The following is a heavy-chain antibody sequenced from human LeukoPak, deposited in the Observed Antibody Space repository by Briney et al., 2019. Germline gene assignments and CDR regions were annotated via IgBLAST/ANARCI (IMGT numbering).Heavy chain of an antibody. Sequence: SQTLSLTCAVSGGSTSSGGYSWSWSRQPPGKGLEWIGYIYHSGSTYYNPSLKSRVTISVDRSKNQFSLKLSSVTAADTAVYYCARGSDYGSGNWFDPWGQGTLVTVSS. J-gene: IGHJ5*02. V-gene: IGHV4-30-2*01. CDR2: IYHSGST. CDR3: ARGSDYGSGNWFDP. D-gene: IGHD3-10*01. CDR1: GGSTSSGGYS.